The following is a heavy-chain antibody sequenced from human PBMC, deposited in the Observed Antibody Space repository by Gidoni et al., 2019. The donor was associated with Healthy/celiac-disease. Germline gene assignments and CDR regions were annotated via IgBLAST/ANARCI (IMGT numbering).Heavy chain of an antibody. CDR2: IGYDGSNK. CDR1: GFTFSSYG. CDR3: AREVGIAVAEHYFDY. V-gene: IGHV3-33*01. Sequence: QVQLVASGGGVVQPGRSLRLSCAASGFTFSSYGMHWVRQAPGKGLEWVAVIGYDGSNKYYADSVKGGFTISRDNSKNTLYLQMNSLRAEDTAVYYCAREVGIAVAEHYFDYWGQGTLVTVSS. D-gene: IGHD6-19*01. J-gene: IGHJ4*02.